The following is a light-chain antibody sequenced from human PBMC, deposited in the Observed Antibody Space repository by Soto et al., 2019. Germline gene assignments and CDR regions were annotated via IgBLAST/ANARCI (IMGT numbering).Light chain of an antibody. Sequence: DIQMTQSPSTLSASVGDRVTVTCRASQNISNWLAWYQQKPGKAPNLLIYKASTLESGVPSSFSGSGSGTEFTLTISSLQPDDFATYYCQQYNGDSYTVGQGTRLEIK. CDR3: QQYNGDSYT. CDR1: QNISNW. V-gene: IGKV1-5*03. CDR2: KAS. J-gene: IGKJ2*01.